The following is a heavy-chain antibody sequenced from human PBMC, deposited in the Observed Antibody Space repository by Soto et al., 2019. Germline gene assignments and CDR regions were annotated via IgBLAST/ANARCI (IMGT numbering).Heavy chain of an antibody. CDR1: GGTFSSYA. CDR2: IIPIFGTA. J-gene: IGHJ3*02. D-gene: IGHD3-3*01. V-gene: IGHV1-69*12. Sequence: QVQLVQSGAEVKKPGSSVKVSCKASGGTFSSYAISWVRQAPGQGLEWMGGIIPIFGTANYAQKFQGRVTITADESTSTAYMELSSLRSEDTAVYYCAREWDFGVVTPHDAFDIWGQGTMVTVSS. CDR3: AREWDFGVVTPHDAFDI.